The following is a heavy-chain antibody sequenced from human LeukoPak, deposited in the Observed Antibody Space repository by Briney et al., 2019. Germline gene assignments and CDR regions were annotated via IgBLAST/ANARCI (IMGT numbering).Heavy chain of an antibody. CDR3: ARLHDYYWYFDL. D-gene: IGHD5-12*01. J-gene: IGHJ2*01. CDR1: GYXFIRNH. CDR2: INPSGGST. Sequence: GASVKVSCKASGYXFIRNHIHWVRQAPGQGLEWMGIINPSGGSTTYAQKFQGRVTMTRDTSTSTVYMELSSLRSEDTAVYYCARLHDYYWYFDLWGRGTLVTVSS. V-gene: IGHV1-46*01.